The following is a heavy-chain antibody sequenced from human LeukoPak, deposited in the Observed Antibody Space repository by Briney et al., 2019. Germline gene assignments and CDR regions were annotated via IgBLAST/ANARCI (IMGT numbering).Heavy chain of an antibody. V-gene: IGHV4-59*08. D-gene: IGHD3-16*01. CDR3: ARHPDSVAGFDS. J-gene: IGHJ4*02. CDR2: MYYSGIT. Sequence: SETLSLTCTVSGGSISSHYWSWIRQPPGKGLEWIGYMYYSGITNSSPSLKSRVTISLDTSKNQFSLRLRSVTAADTAVYCARHPDSVAGFDSWGQGALVSVSS. CDR1: GGSISSHY.